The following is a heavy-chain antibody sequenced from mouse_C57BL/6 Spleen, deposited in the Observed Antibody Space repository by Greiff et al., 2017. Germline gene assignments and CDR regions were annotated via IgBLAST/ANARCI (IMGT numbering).Heavy chain of an antibody. CDR1: GYSFTGYY. J-gene: IGHJ3*01. Sequence: EVQRVESGPELVKPGASVKISCKASGYSFTGYYMNWVKQSPEKSLEWIGEINPSTGGTTYNQKFKAKATLTVDKSSSTAYMQLKSLTSEDSAVYYCARPYDGYSAWFAYWGQGTLVTVSA. CDR3: ARPYDGYSAWFAY. D-gene: IGHD2-3*01. CDR2: INPSTGGT. V-gene: IGHV1-42*01.